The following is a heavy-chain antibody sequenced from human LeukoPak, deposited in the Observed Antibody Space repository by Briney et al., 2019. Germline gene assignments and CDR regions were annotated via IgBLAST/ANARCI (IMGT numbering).Heavy chain of an antibody. Sequence: PSETLSLTCAVYGGSFSGYYWSWIRQPPGKGLEWIGYIYYSGSTNYNPSLKSRVTISVDTSKNQFSLKLSSVTAADTAVYYCARDMGSGYDYWGQGTLVTVSS. V-gene: IGHV4-59*01. D-gene: IGHD3-22*01. J-gene: IGHJ4*02. CDR3: ARDMGSGYDY. CDR1: GGSFSGYY. CDR2: IYYSGST.